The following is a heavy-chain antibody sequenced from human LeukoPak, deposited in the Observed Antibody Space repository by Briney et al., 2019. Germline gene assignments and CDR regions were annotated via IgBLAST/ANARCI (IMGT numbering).Heavy chain of an antibody. CDR1: GFTVSSNY. CDR2: IYSGGIT. CDR3: AKVYDILTGDPLFDY. D-gene: IGHD3-9*01. V-gene: IGHV3-66*02. J-gene: IGHJ4*02. Sequence: PGGSLRLSCAASGFTVSSNYMSWVRQAPGKGLEWVSVIYSGGITKYADSVKGGFTISRDNSKNTLYLQMNSLRAEDTAVYYCAKVYDILTGDPLFDYWGQGTLVTVSS.